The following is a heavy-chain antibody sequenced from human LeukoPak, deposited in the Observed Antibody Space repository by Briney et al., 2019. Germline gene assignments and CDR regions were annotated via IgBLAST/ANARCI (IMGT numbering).Heavy chain of an antibody. CDR1: GFTFSSYA. CDR2: ISGSGGST. V-gene: IGHV3-23*01. CDR3: AKDLYYDTSGYYSYSFDY. Sequence: GGSLRLSCAASGFTFSSYAMSWVRQAPGKGLEWVSAISGSGGSTYYADSVKGRFTISRDNSKNTLYLQMNSLRAEDTAVYYCAKDLYYDTSGYYSYSFDYWGQGTLVTVSS. J-gene: IGHJ4*02. D-gene: IGHD3-22*01.